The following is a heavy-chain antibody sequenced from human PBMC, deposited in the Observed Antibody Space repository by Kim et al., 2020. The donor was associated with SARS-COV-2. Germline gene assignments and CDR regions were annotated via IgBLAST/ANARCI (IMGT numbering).Heavy chain of an antibody. J-gene: IGHJ6*02. CDR3: ARGWVGVVPSPILGLGPYYDYYALDV. CDR2: INHSGAT. V-gene: IGHV4-34*01. D-gene: IGHD3-3*01. Sequence: SETLSLRCAVSVGSFSGYHWSWIRQPPGKGLEWIGEINHSGATNYNPALKSRVPLSVDTSKKQLSLKLNSVTAADTAVYFCARGWVGVVPSPILGLGPYYDYYALDVWGQGTTVTVSS. CDR1: VGSFSGYH.